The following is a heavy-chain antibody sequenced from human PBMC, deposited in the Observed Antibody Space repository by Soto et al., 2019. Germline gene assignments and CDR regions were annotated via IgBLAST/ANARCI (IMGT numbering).Heavy chain of an antibody. J-gene: IGHJ6*02. Sequence: GGSLRLSCAASGFTFSSYSMNWVRQAPGKGLEWVSSISSSSSYIYYADSVKGRFTISRDNAKNSLYLQMNSLRAEDTAVYYCARAPGDSSSRDYYYYGMDVWGQGTTVTVSS. CDR2: ISSSSSYI. CDR3: ARAPGDSSSRDYYYYGMDV. CDR1: GFTFSSYS. D-gene: IGHD6-6*01. V-gene: IGHV3-21*01.